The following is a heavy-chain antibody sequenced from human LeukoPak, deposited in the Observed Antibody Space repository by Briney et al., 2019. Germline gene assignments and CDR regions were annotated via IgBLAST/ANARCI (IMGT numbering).Heavy chain of an antibody. CDR3: AREYSSSSGKNAFDV. V-gene: IGHV4-4*07. Sequence: TSETLSLTCTVSGGSISTYYWSLIRQPAGKGVEWIGRIYASGNTNYNPSLKSRVTMSLDTSKNQFSLRLTSVTAADTAVYYCAREYSSSSGKNAFDVWGQGTMVTVSS. CDR1: GGSISTYY. D-gene: IGHD6-6*01. CDR2: IYASGNT. J-gene: IGHJ3*01.